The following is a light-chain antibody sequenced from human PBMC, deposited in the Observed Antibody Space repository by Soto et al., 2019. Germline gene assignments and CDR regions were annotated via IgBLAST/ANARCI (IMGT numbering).Light chain of an antibody. V-gene: IGKV4-1*01. Sequence: DILMTQSPDSLAVSLGERATINCKSSQSVLYSSNNKNYLAWYQQKPGQPPKLLIYWASTRESGVPDRFSGSGSGTDFTLTINSLQAEDVAVYYCQQYYSTPITFGQGTRLEIK. CDR2: WAS. J-gene: IGKJ5*01. CDR3: QQYYSTPIT. CDR1: QSVLYSSNNKNY.